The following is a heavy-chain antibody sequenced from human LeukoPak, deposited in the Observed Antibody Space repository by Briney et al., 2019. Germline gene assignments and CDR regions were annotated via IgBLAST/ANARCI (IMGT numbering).Heavy chain of an antibody. Sequence: PGGSLRLSCAASGFTVSFNYMSWVRQAPGKGLEWISVIYSGGSTYYADSVKGRFTISRDDSKNTLYLQMNSLRAEDTAVYYCARETYSSSWYYYYYGMDVWGQGTTVTVSS. CDR2: IYSGGST. D-gene: IGHD6-13*01. J-gene: IGHJ6*02. CDR1: GFTVSFNY. CDR3: ARETYSSSWYYYYYGMDV. V-gene: IGHV3-53*05.